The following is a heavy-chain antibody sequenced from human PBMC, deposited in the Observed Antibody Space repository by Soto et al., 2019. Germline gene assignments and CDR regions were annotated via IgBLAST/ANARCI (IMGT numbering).Heavy chain of an antibody. V-gene: IGHV3-23*01. Sequence: GGSLRLSCAASGFTFSSYAMSWVRQAPGKGLEWVSAISGSGGSTYYADSVKGRFTISRDNSKNTLYLQMNSLRAEDTAVYYCAKSFGQTYYYDSSGYPRPLVFDYWGQGTLVTVSS. CDR2: ISGSGGST. J-gene: IGHJ4*02. CDR3: AKSFGQTYYYDSSGYPRPLVFDY. D-gene: IGHD3-22*01. CDR1: GFTFSSYA.